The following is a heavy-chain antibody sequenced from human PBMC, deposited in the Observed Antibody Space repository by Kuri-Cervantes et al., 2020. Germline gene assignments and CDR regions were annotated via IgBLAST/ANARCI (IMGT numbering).Heavy chain of an antibody. CDR2: ISSSSSTI. V-gene: IGHV3-48*01. D-gene: IGHD3-10*01. CDR1: GFTFSAYW. J-gene: IGHJ6*03. Sequence: GESLKISCAASGFTFSAYWMTWVRQAPGKGLEWVSYISSSSSTIYYADSVKGRFTISRDNAKNSLYLQTNSLRAEDTAVYYCAREGSYYYGSGSWGYMDVWGKGTTVTVSS. CDR3: AREGSYYYGSGSWGYMDV.